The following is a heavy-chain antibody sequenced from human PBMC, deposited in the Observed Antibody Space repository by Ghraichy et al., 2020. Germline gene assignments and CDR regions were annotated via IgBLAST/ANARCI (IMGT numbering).Heavy chain of an antibody. Sequence: SETLSLTCSVSGGSISSSNYFWGWIRQPPGKGLEYIGRIFYTGSTYYKPSLKSRVTISVDTFKNNFTLKLNSVTAADTAVYYCARLMIAFGGVITATHGIDIWGRGTMVTVSS. D-gene: IGHD3-16*02. CDR3: ARLMIAFGGVITATHGIDI. J-gene: IGHJ3*02. V-gene: IGHV4-39*02. CDR2: IFYTGST. CDR1: GGSISSSNYF.